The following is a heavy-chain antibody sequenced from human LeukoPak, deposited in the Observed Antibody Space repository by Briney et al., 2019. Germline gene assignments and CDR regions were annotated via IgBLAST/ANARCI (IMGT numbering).Heavy chain of an antibody. CDR3: TSSYYDFWNGYIPLGY. Sequence: GGSLRLSCTASGFTFGDYAMSWVRQAPGKGLEWVGLIRSKAYGGTTEYAASVKGRFTISRDDSKSIAYLQMNSLKTEDTAVYYCTSSYYDFWNGYIPLGYWGQGTLVTVSS. CDR1: GFTFGDYA. J-gene: IGHJ4*02. CDR2: IRSKAYGGTT. V-gene: IGHV3-49*04. D-gene: IGHD3-3*01.